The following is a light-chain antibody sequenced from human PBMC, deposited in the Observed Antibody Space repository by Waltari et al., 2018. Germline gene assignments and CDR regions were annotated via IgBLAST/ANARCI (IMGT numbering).Light chain of an antibody. Sequence: DIVMTQSPDSLAVSLGERATINCKSSQSVLYSSSNRNYLAWYQQKSGQPPKLLIYWASTRESGVPDRFSGSGSGTDFTLTISSLQAEDVAVYYCQQCYDTPQTFGQGTKVEIK. CDR3: QQCYDTPQT. V-gene: IGKV4-1*01. CDR1: QSVLYSSSNRNY. J-gene: IGKJ1*01. CDR2: WAS.